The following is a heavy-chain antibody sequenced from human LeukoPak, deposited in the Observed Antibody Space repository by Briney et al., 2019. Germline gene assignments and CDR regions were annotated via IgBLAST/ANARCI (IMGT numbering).Heavy chain of an antibody. CDR3: ARGYSSSSYFDY. D-gene: IGHD6-6*01. J-gene: IGHJ4*02. CDR2: IYHSGST. Sequence: SETLSLTCTVSGGSISSYYWSWIRQPPGKGLEWIGYIYHSGSTYYNPSLKSRVTISVDRSKNQFSLKLSSVTAADTAVYYCARGYSSSSYFDYWGQGTLVTVSS. CDR1: GGSISSYY. V-gene: IGHV4-59*12.